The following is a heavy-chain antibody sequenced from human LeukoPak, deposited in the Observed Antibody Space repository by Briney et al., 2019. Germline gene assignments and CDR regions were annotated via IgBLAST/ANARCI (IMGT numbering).Heavy chain of an antibody. V-gene: IGHV3-9*01. J-gene: IGHJ4*02. Sequence: GGSLRLSCAASGFTFDDYAMHWVRQAPGKGLEWVSGISWNSGSIGYADSVKGRFTISGDNAKNSLYLQMNSLRAEDTALYYCAKAMGNQYSYGLIDYWGQGTLVTVSS. CDR2: ISWNSGSI. CDR3: AKAMGNQYSYGLIDY. D-gene: IGHD5-18*01. CDR1: GFTFDDYA.